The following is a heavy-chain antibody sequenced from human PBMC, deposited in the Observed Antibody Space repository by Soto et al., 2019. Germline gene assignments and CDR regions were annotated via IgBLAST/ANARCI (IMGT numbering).Heavy chain of an antibody. J-gene: IGHJ4*02. V-gene: IGHV3-30*18. CDR1: GFTFSSYG. Sequence: QVQLVESGGGVVQPGRSLRLSCAASGFTFSSYGMHWVRQAPGKGLEWVAVISYDGSNKYYADSVKGRFTISRDNSKNTLYLQMNSLRAEDTAVYYCAKDQDSSGWQSPFDYWGQGTLVTVSS. CDR3: AKDQDSSGWQSPFDY. D-gene: IGHD6-19*01. CDR2: ISYDGSNK.